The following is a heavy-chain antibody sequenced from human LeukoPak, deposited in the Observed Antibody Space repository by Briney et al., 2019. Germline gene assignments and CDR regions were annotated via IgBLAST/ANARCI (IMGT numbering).Heavy chain of an antibody. CDR2: IWYDGNEK. J-gene: IGHJ4*02. Sequence: GGSLRLSCAASGFTFSNYGMHWVRQAPGKGLEWVAVIWYDGNEKYYVDSVKGRFTISRDNSKNTLYLQMSSLRVEDTAVYYCAKVYCDGRCSPVYFSDSWGQGALVTVSS. CDR3: AKVYCDGRCSPVYFSDS. V-gene: IGHV3-33*06. CDR1: GFTFSNYG. D-gene: IGHD2-8*01.